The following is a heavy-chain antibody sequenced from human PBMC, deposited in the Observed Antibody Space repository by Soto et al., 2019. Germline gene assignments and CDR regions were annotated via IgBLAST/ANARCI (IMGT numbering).Heavy chain of an antibody. CDR1: GFTFSSYW. V-gene: IGHV3-7*01. J-gene: IGHJ4*02. CDR2: IKQDGSEK. D-gene: IGHD3-3*01. CDR3: ARDRKLEDFWIGYYRYY. Sequence: GGSLRISCAASGFTFSSYWMSWVRQAPGKGLEWVANIKQDGSEKYYVASVKGRFTISRDNAKNSLYLQMNSLRAEDTAVYYCARDRKLEDFWIGYYRYYGGQGTLVTVSS.